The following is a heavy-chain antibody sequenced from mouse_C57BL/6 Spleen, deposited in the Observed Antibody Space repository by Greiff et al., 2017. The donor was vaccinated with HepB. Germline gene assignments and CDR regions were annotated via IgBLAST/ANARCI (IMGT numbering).Heavy chain of an antibody. V-gene: IGHV5-6*01. CDR1: GFTFSSYG. CDR2: ISSGGSYT. CDR3: ASLFDY. Sequence: EVQGVESGGDLVKPGGSLKLSCAASGFTFSSYGMSWVRQTPDKRLEWVATISSGGSYTYYPDSVKGRFTISRDNAKNTLYLQMSSLKSEDTAMYYCASLFDYWGQGTTLTVSS. J-gene: IGHJ2*01.